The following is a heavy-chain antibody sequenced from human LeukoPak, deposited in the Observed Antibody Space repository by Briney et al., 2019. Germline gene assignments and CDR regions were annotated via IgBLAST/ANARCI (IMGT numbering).Heavy chain of an antibody. CDR2: IKQDGSEK. V-gene: IGHV3-7*03. CDR1: GFTFRRYW. Sequence: GGSLRLSCVAYGFTFRRYWMTWVRQAPGTGLEWVANIKQDGSEKYYADSMKGRFTVSRDNAKNSLYLQMSNLRAEDTAVYFCARGGGLDVWGQGATVTVSS. J-gene: IGHJ6*02. CDR3: ARGGGLDV. D-gene: IGHD3-16*01.